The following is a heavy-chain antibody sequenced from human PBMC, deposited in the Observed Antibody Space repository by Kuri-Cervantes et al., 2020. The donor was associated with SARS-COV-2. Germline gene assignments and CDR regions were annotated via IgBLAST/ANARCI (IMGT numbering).Heavy chain of an antibody. J-gene: IGHJ4*02. Sequence: AGSLSLSCAASGFTFSSYSMNWVRQAPGKGLEWVSYISSSSSTIYYADSVKGRFTISRDNAKNSLYLQMNSLRAEDTAVYYCARDVPDYWGQGTLVTCYS. V-gene: IGHV3-48*01. CDR3: ARDVPDY. CDR1: GFTFSSYS. CDR2: ISSSSSTI.